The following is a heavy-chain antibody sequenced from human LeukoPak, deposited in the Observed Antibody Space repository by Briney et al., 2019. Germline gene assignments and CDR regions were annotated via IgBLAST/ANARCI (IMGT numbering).Heavy chain of an antibody. J-gene: IGHJ4*02. CDR3: AKDSLPRYYDSSEPTFDY. CDR2: ISGSGSNT. V-gene: IGHV3-23*01. Sequence: PGGSLRLSCAASGFTFSSYATSWVRQAPGKGLEWVSGISGSGSNTYYADSVKGRFTISRDNSKNTLYLQMNSLRAVDTAVYYCAKDSLPRYYDSSEPTFDYWGQGTLVTVSS. CDR1: GFTFSSYA. D-gene: IGHD3-22*01.